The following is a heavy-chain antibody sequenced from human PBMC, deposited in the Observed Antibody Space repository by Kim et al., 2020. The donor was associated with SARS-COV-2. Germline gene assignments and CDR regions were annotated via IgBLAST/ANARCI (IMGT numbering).Heavy chain of an antibody. CDR1: GYTFTSYG. D-gene: IGHD6-13*01. CDR2: ISAYNGNT. Sequence: ASVKVSCKASGYTFTSYGISWVRQAPGQGLEWMGWISAYNGNTNYAQKLQGRVTMTTDTSTSTAYMELRSLRSDDTAVYYCAREEDSIAAAGSGMDVWGQGTTVTVSS. CDR3: AREEDSIAAAGSGMDV. J-gene: IGHJ6*02. V-gene: IGHV1-18*01.